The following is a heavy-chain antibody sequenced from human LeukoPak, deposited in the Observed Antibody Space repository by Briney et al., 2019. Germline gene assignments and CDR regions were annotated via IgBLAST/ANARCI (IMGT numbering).Heavy chain of an antibody. V-gene: IGHV3-33*01. CDR3: ARKFVYYYGSGSSYGMDV. CDR2: IWYDGSNK. D-gene: IGHD3-10*01. J-gene: IGHJ6*02. CDR1: GFTFSSYG. Sequence: QPGGSLRLSCAASGFTFSSYGMHWVRQAPGKGLEWVAVIWYDGSNKYYADSVKGRFAISRDNSKNTLYLQMNSLRAEDTAVYYCARKFVYYYGSGSSYGMDVWGQGTTVTVSS.